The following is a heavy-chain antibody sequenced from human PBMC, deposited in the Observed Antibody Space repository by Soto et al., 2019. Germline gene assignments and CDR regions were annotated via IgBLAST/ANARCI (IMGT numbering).Heavy chain of an antibody. CDR1: GGSISSGGYY. Sequence: PSETLSLTCTVSGGSISSGGYYWSWIRQHPGKGLEWIGYIYYSGSTYYNPSLKSRVTISVDTSKNQFSLKLSSVTAADTAVYYCAREWSYDSSGYYVSDWFDPWGQGTLVTVSS. D-gene: IGHD3-22*01. CDR3: AREWSYDSSGYYVSDWFDP. V-gene: IGHV4-31*03. J-gene: IGHJ5*02. CDR2: IYYSGST.